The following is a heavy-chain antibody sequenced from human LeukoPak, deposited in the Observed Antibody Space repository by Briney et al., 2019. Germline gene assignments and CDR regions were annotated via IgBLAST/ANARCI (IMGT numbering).Heavy chain of an antibody. V-gene: IGHV1-8*01. Sequence: ASVKVSCKASGYTFTSYDINWVRQATGQGLEWMGWMNPNSGNTGYAQKFQGRVTMTRNTSISTAYMELSSLRSEDTAVYYCARGSWKMALHAFDIWGQGTMVTVSS. J-gene: IGHJ3*02. CDR2: MNPNSGNT. CDR3: ARGSWKMALHAFDI. CDR1: GYTFTSYD. D-gene: IGHD5-24*01.